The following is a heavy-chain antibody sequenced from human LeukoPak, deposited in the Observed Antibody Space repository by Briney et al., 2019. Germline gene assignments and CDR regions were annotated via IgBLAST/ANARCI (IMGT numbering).Heavy chain of an antibody. CDR3: ARDADWELLSPPGY. J-gene: IGHJ4*02. Sequence: PWASVKVSCKASGGTFSSYAISWVRQAPGQGLEWMGGIIPIFGTANYAQKFQGRVTITADESTSTAYMELSCLRSEDTAVYYCARDADWELLSPPGYWGQGTLVTASS. CDR2: IIPIFGTA. V-gene: IGHV1-69*13. CDR1: GGTFSSYA. D-gene: IGHD1-26*01.